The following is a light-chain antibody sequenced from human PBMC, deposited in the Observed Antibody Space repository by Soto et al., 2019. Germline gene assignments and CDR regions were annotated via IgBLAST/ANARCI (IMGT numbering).Light chain of an antibody. CDR1: QSVRSH. J-gene: IGKJ4*01. CDR3: QYYDNWRLS. CDR2: EAS. Sequence: EIVLTQSPATLSLSPGERATLSCRGSQSVRSHLVWYQQKPGQAPRLLIYEASNRATGIPARFSGSGSGTDFTLTISSLEPEDFAVYYCQYYDNWRLSFGGGTTVEIK. V-gene: IGKV3-11*01.